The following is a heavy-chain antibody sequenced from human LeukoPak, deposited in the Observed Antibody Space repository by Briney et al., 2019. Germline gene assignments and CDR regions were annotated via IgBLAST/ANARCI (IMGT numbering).Heavy chain of an antibody. J-gene: IGHJ2*01. D-gene: IGHD5-18*01. CDR2: IIPIFGTA. Sequence: SVKVSCKASGGTFGSYVISWVRQAPGHGLEWMGGIIPIFGTAHYAQKFQGRLTITADESTSTVYMEMSSLRSEDTAMYYCAKEGDTALVAGYFDLWGRGTLVTVSA. CDR3: AKEGDTALVAGYFDL. V-gene: IGHV1-69*13. CDR1: GGTFGSYV.